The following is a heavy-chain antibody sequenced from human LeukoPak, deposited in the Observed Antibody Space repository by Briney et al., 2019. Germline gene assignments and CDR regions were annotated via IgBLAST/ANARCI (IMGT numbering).Heavy chain of an antibody. J-gene: IGHJ4*02. D-gene: IGHD5-18*01. V-gene: IGHV1-46*01. CDR2: IKPSGVST. CDR3: AREGVDTAMVRWYFDY. Sequence: ASVKVSCKASGYTFTSYYMHWVRQAPGEGLEWMGIIKPSGVSTSYAQKFQGRVTMTRDISTSTVYMELSSLRSEDTAVYYCAREGVDTAMVRWYFDYWGQGTLVTVSS. CDR1: GYTFTSYY.